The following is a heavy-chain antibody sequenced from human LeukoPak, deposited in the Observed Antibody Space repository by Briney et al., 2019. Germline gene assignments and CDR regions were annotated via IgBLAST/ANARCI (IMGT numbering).Heavy chain of an antibody. CDR3: ARGLSPYYDFWSGYFRPPYYFDY. D-gene: IGHD3-3*01. Sequence: ASVKVSCKASGYTFTSYDINWVRQATGQGLEWMGWMNPNSGNTGYAQKFQGRVTMTRNTSISTAYMELSSLRSEDTAVYYCARGLSPYYDFWSGYFRPPYYFDYWGQGTLVTVSS. V-gene: IGHV1-8*01. CDR1: GYTFTSYD. CDR2: MNPNSGNT. J-gene: IGHJ4*02.